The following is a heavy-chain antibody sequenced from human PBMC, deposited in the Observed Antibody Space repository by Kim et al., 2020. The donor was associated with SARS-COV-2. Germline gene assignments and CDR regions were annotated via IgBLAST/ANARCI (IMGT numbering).Heavy chain of an antibody. CDR3: AKEVTSRAHYYDSSGYYDY. CDR2: IWYDGSNK. Sequence: GGSLRLSCAASGFTFSSYGMHWVRQAPGKGLEWVAVIWYDGSNKYYADSVKGRFTISRDNSKNTLYLQMNSLRAEDTAVYYCAKEVTSRAHYYDSSGYYDYWGQGTLVTVSS. D-gene: IGHD3-22*01. CDR1: GFTFSSYG. V-gene: IGHV3-33*06. J-gene: IGHJ4*02.